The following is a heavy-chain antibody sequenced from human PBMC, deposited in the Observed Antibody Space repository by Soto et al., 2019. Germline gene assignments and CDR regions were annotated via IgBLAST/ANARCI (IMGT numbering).Heavy chain of an antibody. CDR2: IYYSGST. CDR3: ARGPIGYYYDSSGLVWFGP. Sequence: SETLSLTCTVSGGSISSGGYYWSWIRQHPGKGLEWIGYIYYSGSTYYNPSLKSRVTISVDTSKNQFSLKLSSVTAADTAVYYCARGPIGYYYDSSGLVWFGPWGQGTLVTVSS. V-gene: IGHV4-31*03. CDR1: GGSISSGGYY. D-gene: IGHD3-22*01. J-gene: IGHJ5*02.